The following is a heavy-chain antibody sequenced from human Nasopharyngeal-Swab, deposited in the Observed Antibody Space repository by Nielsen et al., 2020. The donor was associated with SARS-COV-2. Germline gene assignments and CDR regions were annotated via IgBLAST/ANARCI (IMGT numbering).Heavy chain of an antibody. D-gene: IGHD3-10*01. Sequence: WVRQVPGQGLEWMGIINSSGGSTSYAQKFQGRVTMTRDTSTSTIYMELSSLRSEDTAVYYCASGYGSGRGKYFQHWSQGTLVTVSS. J-gene: IGHJ1*01. V-gene: IGHV1-46*01. CDR2: INSSGGST. CDR3: ASGYGSGRGKYFQH.